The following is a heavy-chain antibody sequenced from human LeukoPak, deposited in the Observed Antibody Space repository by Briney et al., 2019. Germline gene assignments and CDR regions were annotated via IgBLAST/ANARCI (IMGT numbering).Heavy chain of an antibody. CDR3: ARGRVRGSYYGDY. CDR1: GFTFSSYA. D-gene: IGHD1-26*01. V-gene: IGHV3-30-3*01. Sequence: PGGSLRLSCAASGFTFSSYAMHWVRQAPGKGLEWVAVISYDGSNKYYADSVKGRSTISRDNSKNTLYLQMNSLRAEDTAVYYCARGRVRGSYYGDYWGQGTLVTVSS. J-gene: IGHJ4*02. CDR2: ISYDGSNK.